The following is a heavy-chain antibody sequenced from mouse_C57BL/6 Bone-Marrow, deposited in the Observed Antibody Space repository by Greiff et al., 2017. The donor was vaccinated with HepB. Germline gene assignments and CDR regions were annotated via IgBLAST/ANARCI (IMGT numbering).Heavy chain of an antibody. D-gene: IGHD1-1*01. CDR3: ARSPLLRFYAMDY. CDR1: GYSITSDY. CDR2: ISYSGST. Sequence: EVMLVESGPGLAKPSQTLSLTCSVTGYSITSDYWNWIRKFPGNKLEYMGYISYSGSTYYNPSLKSRISITRDTSKNQYYLQLNSVTTEDTATYYCARSPLLRFYAMDYWGQGTSVTVSS. J-gene: IGHJ4*01. V-gene: IGHV3-8*01.